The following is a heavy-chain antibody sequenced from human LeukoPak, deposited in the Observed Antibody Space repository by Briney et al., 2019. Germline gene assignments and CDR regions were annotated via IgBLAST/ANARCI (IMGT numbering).Heavy chain of an antibody. CDR2: IYPGDSDT. J-gene: IGHJ3*02. CDR1: GYSFTSYW. V-gene: IGHV5-51*01. CDR3: ARPLVRGVLYDAFDI. D-gene: IGHD3-10*01. Sequence: GESLKISCKDSGYSFTSYWIGWVRQMPGKGLEWMGIIYPGDSDTRYSPSFQGQVTISADKSISTAYLQWSSLKASDTAMYYCARPLVRGVLYDAFDIWGQGTMVTVSS.